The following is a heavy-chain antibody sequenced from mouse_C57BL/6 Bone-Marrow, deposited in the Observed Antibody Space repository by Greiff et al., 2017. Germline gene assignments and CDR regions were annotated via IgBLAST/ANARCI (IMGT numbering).Heavy chain of an antibody. Sequence: EVQLVESGPGLVKPSQSLSLTCSVTGYSITSGYYWNWIRQFPGNKLEWMGYISYDGSNNYNPSLKNRISITRDTTKNQCFLKLNSVTTEATATYDCARAPSTTVVDVGDWGQGTTLTGSS. D-gene: IGHD1-1*01. J-gene: IGHJ2*01. CDR1: GYSITSGYY. CDR2: ISYDGSN. CDR3: ARAPSTTVVDVGD. V-gene: IGHV3-6*01.